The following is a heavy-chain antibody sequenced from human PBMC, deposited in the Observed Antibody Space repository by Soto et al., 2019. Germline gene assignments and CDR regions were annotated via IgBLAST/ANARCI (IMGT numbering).Heavy chain of an antibody. D-gene: IGHD5-18*01. J-gene: IGHJ4*02. V-gene: IGHV4-31*03. CDR3: ARVVQLWYHCDY. CDR1: GGSISSGGYY. CDR2: ISYIGST. Sequence: QVQLQESGPGLVKPSQTLSLTCTVSGGSISSGGYYWSWIRQHPGKGLEWIGYISYIGSTYYNPSLKSRVSISVDTSKNQFSLKLSSVTAADTAVYYCARVVQLWYHCDYWGQGTLVTVSS.